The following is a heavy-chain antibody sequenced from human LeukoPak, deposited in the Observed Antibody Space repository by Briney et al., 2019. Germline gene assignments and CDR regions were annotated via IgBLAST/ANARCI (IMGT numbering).Heavy chain of an antibody. V-gene: IGHV1-46*01. J-gene: IGHJ6*04. CDR2: INPSGGST. CDR3: ARDRLGAFDI. CDR1: GYTFTSYY. Sequence: GASVKVSCEASGYTFTSYYMHWVRQAPGQGLEWMGIINPSGGSTSYAQKFQGRVTMTRDASTSTVYMELSSLRSEDTAVYYCARDRLGAFDIWGKGTTVTVSS. D-gene: IGHD3-10*01.